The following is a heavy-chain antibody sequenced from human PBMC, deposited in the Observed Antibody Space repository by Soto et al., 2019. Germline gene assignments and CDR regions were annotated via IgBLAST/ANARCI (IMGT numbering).Heavy chain of an antibody. V-gene: IGHV4-30-4*01. CDR3: PRVSGLCRSTSCYRPTVLFDY. CDR2: IYYSGTTSGST. Sequence: SQTLSLTCTVSGGSISSGDYYWSWIRQPPGKGLEWIGDIYYSGTTSGSTHYNPSLKSRLTISIETSKNQFSLQLSSVTAADTAVYYCPRVSGLCRSTSCYRPTVLFDYWGPGTLVTVSS. D-gene: IGHD2-2*01. CDR1: GGSISSGDYY. J-gene: IGHJ4*02.